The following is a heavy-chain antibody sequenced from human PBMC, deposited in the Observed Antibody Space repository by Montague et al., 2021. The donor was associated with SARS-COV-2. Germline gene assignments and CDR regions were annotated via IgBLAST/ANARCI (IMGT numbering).Heavy chain of an antibody. Sequence: ETLSLSCAVSSGSFRGYYWSWIRQPPGKGLEWIGEINHSGSTTYNPSLESRVSISVDTSNKQFSLKVTSVTAADTAVYYCARLGAITLVRGITKADFSNYGMDVWGQGTTVTVSS. J-gene: IGHJ6*02. CDR2: INHSGST. CDR3: ARLGAITLVRGITKADFSNYGMDV. V-gene: IGHV4-34*01. D-gene: IGHD3-10*01. CDR1: SGSFRGYY.